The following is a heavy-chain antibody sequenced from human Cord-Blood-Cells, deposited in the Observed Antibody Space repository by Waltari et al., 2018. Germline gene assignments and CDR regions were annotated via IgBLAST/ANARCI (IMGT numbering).Heavy chain of an antibody. D-gene: IGHD2-15*01. V-gene: IGHV1-2*02. Sequence: QVQLVQSGAEVKKSGASVKVSCKAPGHTFTGDDMPCTRQAPGHGLEWMGWINPNSGGTNYAQKFQGRVTMTRDTSISTAYMELSRLRSDDTAVYYCARDESGGSYYFDYWGQGTLVTVSS. CDR3: ARDESGGSYYFDY. J-gene: IGHJ4*02. CDR1: GHTFTGDD. CDR2: INPNSGGT.